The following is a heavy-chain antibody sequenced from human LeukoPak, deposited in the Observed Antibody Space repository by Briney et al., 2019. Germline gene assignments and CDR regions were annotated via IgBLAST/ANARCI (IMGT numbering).Heavy chain of an antibody. D-gene: IGHD1-26*01. J-gene: IGHJ4*02. CDR3: ARSLRGSYDY. CDR1: GFTFRSYS. V-gene: IGHV3-48*01. Sequence: GGSLRLSCAASGFTFRSYSMNWVRQAPGKGLEWVSYISSSSSTIYYADSVKGRFTISRDNAKNSLYLQMNSLRAEDTAVYYCARSLRGSYDYWGQGTLVTVSS. CDR2: ISSSSSTI.